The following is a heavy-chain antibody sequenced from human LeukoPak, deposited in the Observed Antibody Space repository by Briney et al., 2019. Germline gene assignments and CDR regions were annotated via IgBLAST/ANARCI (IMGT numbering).Heavy chain of an antibody. CDR2: ISSSSSYI. D-gene: IGHD6-13*01. CDR3: ARSIAAAAPDY. V-gene: IGHV3-21*01. J-gene: IGHJ4*02. Sequence: AGESLKISCAASGFTFSSYSMNWVRQAPGKGLEWVSSISSSSSYIYYADSVKGRFTISRDNAKNSLYLQMNSLRAEDTAVYYCARSIAAAAPDYWGQGTLVTVSS. CDR1: GFTFSSYS.